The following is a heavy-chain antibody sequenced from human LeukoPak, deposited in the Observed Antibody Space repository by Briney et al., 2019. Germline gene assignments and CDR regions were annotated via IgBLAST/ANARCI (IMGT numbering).Heavy chain of an antibody. CDR3: ARDLGIAAAGTFGY. Sequence: GASVKVSCKASGYTFTSYDINWVRQAPGQGLEWMGWINPNSGGTNYAQKFQGRVTMTRDTSISTAYMELSRLRSDDTAVYYCARDLGIAAAGTFGYWGQGTLVTVSS. CDR1: GYTFTSYD. J-gene: IGHJ4*02. CDR2: INPNSGGT. D-gene: IGHD6-13*01. V-gene: IGHV1-2*02.